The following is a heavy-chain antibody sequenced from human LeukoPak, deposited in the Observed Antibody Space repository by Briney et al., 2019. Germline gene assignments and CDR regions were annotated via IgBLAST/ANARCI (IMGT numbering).Heavy chain of an antibody. CDR3: ARDAYPRWGYCSSTSCYNGPYRWFDP. Sequence: SETLSLTCTVSGDSISSYYWSWIRQPPGKGLEWIGYIYYSGSTNYNPSLKSRVTISVDTSKNQFSLKLSSVTAADTAVYYCARDAYPRWGYCSSTSCYNGPYRWFDPWGQGTLVTVSS. CDR2: IYYSGST. D-gene: IGHD2-2*02. CDR1: GDSISSYY. V-gene: IGHV4-59*01. J-gene: IGHJ5*02.